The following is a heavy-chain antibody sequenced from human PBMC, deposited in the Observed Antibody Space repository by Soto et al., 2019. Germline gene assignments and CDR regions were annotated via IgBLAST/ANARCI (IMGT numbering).Heavy chain of an antibody. Sequence: PGESLKISCKGSGYSFTSYWISWVRQMPGKGLEWMGRIDPSDSYTNYSPSFQGHVTISADKSISTAYLQWSSLKASDTAMYYCARWELLEIYYYGMDVWGQGTTVTAP. CDR3: ARWELLEIYYYGMDV. CDR1: GYSFTSYW. V-gene: IGHV5-10-1*01. J-gene: IGHJ6*02. D-gene: IGHD3-10*01. CDR2: IDPSDSYT.